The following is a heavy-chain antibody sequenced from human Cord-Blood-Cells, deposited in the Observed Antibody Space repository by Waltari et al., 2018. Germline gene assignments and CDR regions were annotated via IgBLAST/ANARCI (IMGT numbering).Heavy chain of an antibody. CDR2: ISGSGGST. J-gene: IGHJ4*02. CDR1: GFTFSIYA. Sequence: EVQLLESGGGLVQPGGSLRLSCAASGFTFSIYAMTWVRQAPGKGLEWVSAISGSGGSTYYADSVKGRFTISRDNSKNTLYLQMNSLRAEDTAVYYCAKEWGQGRYYFDYWGQGTLVTVSS. CDR3: AKEWGQGRYYFDY. V-gene: IGHV3-23*01. D-gene: IGHD3-16*01.